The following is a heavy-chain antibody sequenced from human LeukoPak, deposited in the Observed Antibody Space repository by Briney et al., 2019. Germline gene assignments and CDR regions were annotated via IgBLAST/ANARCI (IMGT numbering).Heavy chain of an antibody. CDR1: GDSISSYY. Sequence: SEALSLTCTVSGDSISSYYWSWIRQPAGKGLEWIGRIYTSGSTNYNPSLKSRVTMSVDTSKNQFSLKLSSVTAADTAVYYCARTPMVRSANWGYGMDVWGQGTTVTVSS. CDR2: IYTSGST. CDR3: ARTPMVRSANWGYGMDV. V-gene: IGHV4-4*07. D-gene: IGHD3-10*01. J-gene: IGHJ6*02.